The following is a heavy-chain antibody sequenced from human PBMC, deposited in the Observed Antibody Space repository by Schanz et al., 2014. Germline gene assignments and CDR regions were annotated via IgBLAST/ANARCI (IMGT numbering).Heavy chain of an antibody. CDR2: ISYHGSER. V-gene: IGHV3-30*18. Sequence: VQLVESGGGLVQPGGSLRLSCAASGFAFDTYWMSWVRQAPGKGLEWVAVISYHGSERYYADSVKGRFTISRDNSKNTLYLQMNSLRTEDTAVYFCAKSYDTSGYSGFDYWGQGTLVTVSS. D-gene: IGHD3-22*01. CDR1: GFAFDTYW. J-gene: IGHJ4*02. CDR3: AKSYDTSGYSGFDY.